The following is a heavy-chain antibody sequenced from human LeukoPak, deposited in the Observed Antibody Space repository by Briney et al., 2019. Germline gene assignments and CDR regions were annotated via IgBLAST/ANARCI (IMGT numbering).Heavy chain of an antibody. CDR3: ARGRPVITMIVVASFGY. Sequence: ASVKVSCKASGYTFTSYYMHWVRQAPGQGLEWMGIINPSGGSTSYAQKFQGRVTMTRDTSTSTVYMELSSLRSEDTAVYYCARGRPVITMIVVASFGYWGQGTLVTVSS. V-gene: IGHV1-46*01. CDR2: INPSGGST. D-gene: IGHD3-22*01. J-gene: IGHJ4*02. CDR1: GYTFTSYY.